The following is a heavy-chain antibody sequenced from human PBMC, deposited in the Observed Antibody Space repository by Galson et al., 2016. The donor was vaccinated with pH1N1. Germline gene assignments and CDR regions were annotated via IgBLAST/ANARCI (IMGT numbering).Heavy chain of an antibody. J-gene: IGHJ5*02. CDR1: GGTFSTYV. D-gene: IGHD4-23*01. V-gene: IGHV1-69*04. CDR3: APGGDDYGGNPHWFDP. CDR2: IVPITGVT. Sequence: SVKVSCKASGGTFSTYVIIWVRQAPGQGLEWMGRIVPITGVTNYAQQFQDRVTITADESTSTAYMELSSLRSEDTGVYYCAPGGDDYGGNPHWFDPWGQGTLVTVSS.